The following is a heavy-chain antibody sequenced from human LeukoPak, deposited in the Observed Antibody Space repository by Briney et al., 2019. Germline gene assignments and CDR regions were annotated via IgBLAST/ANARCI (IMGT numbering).Heavy chain of an antibody. CDR1: GGSISSGDCY. Sequence: PSETLSLTCTVSGGSISSGDCYWSWIRQPPGKGLEWIGYIYYSGSTYYNPSLKSRVTISVDTSKNQFSLKLSSVTAADTAVYYCARDCSGGSCYSDWGQGTLVTVSS. CDR3: ARDCSGGSCYSD. D-gene: IGHD2-15*01. J-gene: IGHJ4*02. V-gene: IGHV4-30-4*01. CDR2: IYYSGST.